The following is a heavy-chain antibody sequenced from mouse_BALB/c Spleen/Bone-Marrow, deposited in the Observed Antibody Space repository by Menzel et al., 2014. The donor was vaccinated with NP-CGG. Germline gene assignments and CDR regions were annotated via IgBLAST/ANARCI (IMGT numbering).Heavy chain of an antibody. V-gene: IGHV1-82*01. CDR3: ARGHGSSYGGVDY. J-gene: IGHJ2*01. Sequence: QVQLQQSGPELVKPGASVKISWKASGYAFSSSWMNWVKQRPGQGLEWIGRIYPGDGDTNYNGKFKGKATLTADKSSSTAYMELSSLTSVDSAVYFCARGHGSSYGGVDYWGQGTTLTVSS. D-gene: IGHD1-1*01. CDR1: GYAFSSSW. CDR2: IYPGDGDT.